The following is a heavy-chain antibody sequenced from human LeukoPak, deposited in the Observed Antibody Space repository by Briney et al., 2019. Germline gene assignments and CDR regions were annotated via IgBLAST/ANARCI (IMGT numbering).Heavy chain of an antibody. CDR2: IYHSEST. Sequence: SETLSLTCAVSGYSISSGYFWGWIRPPPGTGLEWIGSIYHSESTYYNPSLKSRVTISVDTSKNQFSLKVNSVTAADTAVYYCARLTTTSPEDFWGQGTLFTVSS. D-gene: IGHD4-11*01. J-gene: IGHJ4*02. CDR3: ARLTTTSPEDF. CDR1: GYSISSGYF. V-gene: IGHV4-38-2*01.